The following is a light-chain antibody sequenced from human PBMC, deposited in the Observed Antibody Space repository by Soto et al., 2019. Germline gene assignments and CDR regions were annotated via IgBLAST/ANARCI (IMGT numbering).Light chain of an antibody. J-gene: IGKJ1*01. Sequence: DIQLTQSPSTLSASVGERVTITCRASQSFNNWLTCSPQKVGEAPKLLIHHASNSESGVPSRSTGSGSGTECTLTIRSLQPDDFASYYCQQYDSFWTFGQGTKVDI. CDR1: QSFNNW. CDR3: QQYDSFWT. CDR2: HAS. V-gene: IGKV1-5*01.